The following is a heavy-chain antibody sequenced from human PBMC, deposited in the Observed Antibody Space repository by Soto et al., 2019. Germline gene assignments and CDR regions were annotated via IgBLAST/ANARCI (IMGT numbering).Heavy chain of an antibody. CDR2: INNEGSDT. V-gene: IGHV3-74*01. D-gene: IGHD2-2*03. CDR1: GFSFSSYW. Sequence: EVVLVESGGRLVQPGESLRLSCAASGFSFSSYWMHWVRQAPGKGLMWLSRINNEGSDTTYADSVKGRFTISRDNARNTMYLQLDNLRAEDTAVYYCVIGPMDISITPAAMVYWGQGTLVTVSS. CDR3: VIGPMDISITPAAMVY. J-gene: IGHJ4*02.